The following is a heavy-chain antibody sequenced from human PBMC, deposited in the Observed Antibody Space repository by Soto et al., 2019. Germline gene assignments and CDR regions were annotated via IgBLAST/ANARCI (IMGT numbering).Heavy chain of an antibody. CDR1: GFSLTTNGVG. Sequence: QITLKESGPPLVKPIQTVTLTCTFSGFSLTTNGVGVDWIRQPPGKALEWLAFIYWDDDKRYSPSLNSRLTITKDTSKNQVVLTMTNMGPLDTATYYCAHRRDYYGSWNEGVFDYWGQGALVNVSS. V-gene: IGHV2-5*02. CDR3: AHRRDYYGSWNEGVFDY. D-gene: IGHD3-10*01. J-gene: IGHJ4*02. CDR2: IYWDDDK.